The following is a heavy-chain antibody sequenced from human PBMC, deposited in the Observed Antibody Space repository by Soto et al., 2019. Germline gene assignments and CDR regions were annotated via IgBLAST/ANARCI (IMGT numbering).Heavy chain of an antibody. CDR1: GGSISSGDYY. CDR3: ALSLTTVVRGDLCMDV. J-gene: IGHJ6*02. V-gene: IGHV4-30-4*01. CDR2: IYYSGST. Sequence: QVQLQESGPGLVKPSQTLSLTCTVSGGSISSGDYYWSWIRQPPGKGLEGIGYIYYSGSTYYNPSLKSRVTISVDTSKNQFSLKLSSVTAAETVVYYCALSLTTVVRGDLCMDVGGQGTTVTVSS. D-gene: IGHD4-17*01.